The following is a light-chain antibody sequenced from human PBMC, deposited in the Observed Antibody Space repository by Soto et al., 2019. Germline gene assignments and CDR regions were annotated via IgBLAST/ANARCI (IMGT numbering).Light chain of an antibody. CDR3: QHYNSYSEA. CDR2: KAS. V-gene: IGKV1-5*03. CDR1: QTISSW. Sequence: DIQMTQSPSTLSGSVGDRVTITCRASQTISSWLAWYQQKPGKAPKLLIYKASTLKIGVPSRFSGSGSGTEFTLTISSLQPDDFATYYFQHYNSYSEAFGQGTKVELK. J-gene: IGKJ1*01.